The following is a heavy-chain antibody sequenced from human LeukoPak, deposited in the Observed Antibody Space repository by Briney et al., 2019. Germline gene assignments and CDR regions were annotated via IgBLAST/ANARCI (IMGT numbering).Heavy chain of an antibody. V-gene: IGHV3-30*18. CDR1: GFTFSSYG. CDR2: ISYDGGNK. Sequence: GRSLRLSCAASGFTFSSYGMHWVRQAPGKGLEWVAVISYDGGNKYYADSVKGRFTISRDNSKNTLYLQMNSLRAEDTAVYYCAKDLTVVPAAMRYDAFDIWGQGTMVTVSS. J-gene: IGHJ3*02. CDR3: AKDLTVVPAAMRYDAFDI. D-gene: IGHD2-2*01.